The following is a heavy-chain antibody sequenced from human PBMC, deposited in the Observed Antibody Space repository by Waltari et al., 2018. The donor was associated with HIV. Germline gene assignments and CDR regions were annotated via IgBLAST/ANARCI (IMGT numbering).Heavy chain of an antibody. Sequence: EVQLVESGGGLVKPGGSLRLSCAASGFTFSTYTLTWVRQAPGKGLEWVSSISTSSNYIYYADSMKGRFTISRDNAKNSLYLQMNSLRAEDTAIYYCARDWENSGYSDYWGQGTLVTVSS. J-gene: IGHJ4*02. D-gene: IGHD3-22*01. V-gene: IGHV3-21*01. CDR1: GFTFSTYT. CDR3: ARDWENSGYSDY. CDR2: ISTSSNYI.